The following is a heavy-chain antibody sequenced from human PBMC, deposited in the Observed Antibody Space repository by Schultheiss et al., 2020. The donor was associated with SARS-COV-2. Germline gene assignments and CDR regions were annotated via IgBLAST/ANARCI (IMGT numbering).Heavy chain of an antibody. D-gene: IGHD3-22*01. CDR2: INHSGST. Sequence: SETLSLTCAVYGGSFSGYYWSWIRQPPGKGLEWIGEINHSGSTNYNPSLKSRVTISVDTSKNQFSLKLSSVTAADTAVYYCARGGLSYYDSSGSLPGGYWGQGTLVTVSS. J-gene: IGHJ4*02. V-gene: IGHV4-34*01. CDR3: ARGGLSYYDSSGSLPGGY. CDR1: GGSFSGYY.